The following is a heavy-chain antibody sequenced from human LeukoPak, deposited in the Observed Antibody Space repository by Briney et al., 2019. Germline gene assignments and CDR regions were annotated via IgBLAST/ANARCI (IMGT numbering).Heavy chain of an antibody. J-gene: IGHJ4*02. CDR3: VREGPIRFLEQIDY. V-gene: IGHV4-38-2*02. CDR1: SYPISRGYY. D-gene: IGHD3-3*01. Sequence: SETLSLTCTVSSYPISRGYYWGWIRQSPGKGLEWIGNIYHTGSTSYNPSLESRVTISLDLSKNQFSLRLSSVTAADTALYYCVREGPIRFLEQIDYWGQGTLVTVSS. CDR2: IYHTGST.